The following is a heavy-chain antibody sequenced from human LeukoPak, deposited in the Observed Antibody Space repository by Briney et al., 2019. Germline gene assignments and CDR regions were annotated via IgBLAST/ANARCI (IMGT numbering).Heavy chain of an antibody. D-gene: IGHD2/OR15-2a*01. Sequence: PSETLSLTCTVSGDSIFNYYWSWIRQPPGKGLEWIGYIYHSGSTNYNPSLTSRVTISIDTSKNQFSLKLTSVTAADTAVYYCARGNYLFGFKYWGQGTLVTVSS. CDR2: IYHSGST. J-gene: IGHJ4*02. CDR1: GDSIFNYY. CDR3: ARGNYLFGFKY. V-gene: IGHV4-59*01.